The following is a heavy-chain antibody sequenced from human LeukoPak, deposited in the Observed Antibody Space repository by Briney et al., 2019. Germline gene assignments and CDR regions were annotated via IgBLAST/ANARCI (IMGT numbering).Heavy chain of an antibody. CDR3: ARGGYGSGSYPIDS. D-gene: IGHD3-10*01. CDR1: GYTFTGYY. CDR2: INPNSGGT. Sequence: ASVKVSCKASGYTFTGYYMHWVRQAPGRGLEWMGWINPNSGGTNYAQKFQGRVTMTRDTSTSTAYMELRSLRSEDTAVYYCARGGYGSGSYPIDSWGQGTLVTVSS. J-gene: IGHJ4*02. V-gene: IGHV1-2*02.